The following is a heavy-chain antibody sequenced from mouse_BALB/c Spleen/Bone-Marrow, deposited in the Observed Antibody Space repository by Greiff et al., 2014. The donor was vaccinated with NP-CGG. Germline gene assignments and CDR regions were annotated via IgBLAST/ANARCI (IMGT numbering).Heavy chain of an antibody. CDR3: ARGGNFAWFAY. J-gene: IGHJ3*01. CDR1: GFTFSSFG. D-gene: IGHD2-1*01. Sequence: VQLQQSGGGLVQPGGSRKLSCAASGFTFSSFGMHWVRQAPEKGLEWVAYISSGSSTIYYADTVKGRFTISRDNPKNTLFLQMTSLRSEDMAMYYCARGGNFAWFAYWGQGTLVTVSA. CDR2: ISSGSSTI. V-gene: IGHV5-17*02.